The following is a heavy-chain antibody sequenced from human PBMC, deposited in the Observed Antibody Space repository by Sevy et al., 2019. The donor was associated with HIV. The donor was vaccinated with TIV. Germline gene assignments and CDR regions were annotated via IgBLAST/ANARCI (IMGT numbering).Heavy chain of an antibody. V-gene: IGHV1-18*01. CDR1: GYSFTTYR. J-gene: IGHJ4*02. CDR3: AKAYCSGGRCYSLAY. CDR2: ISPFNGDT. D-gene: IGHD2-15*01. Sequence: ASVKVSCKASGYSFTTYRIMWVRQAPGQGLEWMGWISPFNGDTNYAQKVQGRVTMSTDKSTSTAYMELRTLTAGDTAIYYCAKAYCSGGRCYSLAYWGQGTLVTVSS.